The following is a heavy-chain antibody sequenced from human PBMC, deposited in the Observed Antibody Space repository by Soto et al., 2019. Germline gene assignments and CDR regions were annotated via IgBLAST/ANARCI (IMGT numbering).Heavy chain of an antibody. Sequence: QVQLVQSGAEVKKPGASVKVSCKASGYTFTNYGIHWVRQAPGQRLEWMGWINSGNGNTKYSQKLQGRVTINRDTSANTAYMELSSLRPEATAVYYCARSGYSSGWYHWYFDFWGRGTLVTVSS. CDR3: ARSGYSSGWYHWYFDF. CDR1: GYTFTNYG. D-gene: IGHD6-19*01. V-gene: IGHV1-3*01. CDR2: INSGNGNT. J-gene: IGHJ2*01.